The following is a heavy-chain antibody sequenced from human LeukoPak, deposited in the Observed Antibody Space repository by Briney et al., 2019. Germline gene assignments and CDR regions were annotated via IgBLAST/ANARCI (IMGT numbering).Heavy chain of an antibody. V-gene: IGHV5-10-1*01. Sequence: GESLKISCKGSGYSFTSYWINWVRQMPGKGLEWMGTIDPSDSYTNYSPAFQGHVTMSSVKSISTAYLQWSSLKASDTAVYYYARREVVGATAFDYWGQGTLVTVSS. CDR3: ARREVVGATAFDY. CDR2: IDPSDSYT. J-gene: IGHJ4*02. CDR1: GYSFTSYW. D-gene: IGHD1-26*01.